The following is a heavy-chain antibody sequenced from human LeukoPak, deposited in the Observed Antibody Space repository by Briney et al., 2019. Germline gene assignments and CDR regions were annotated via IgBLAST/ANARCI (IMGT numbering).Heavy chain of an antibody. J-gene: IGHJ6*02. V-gene: IGHV3-9*01. CDR1: GFTFDDYA. CDR2: ISWNSGSI. Sequence: PGRSLRLSCAASGFTFDDYAMHWVRQAPGKGLEWVSGISWNSGSIGYADSVKGRFTISRDNAENSLYLQMNSLRAEDTALYYCAKADDSDYYYGMDVWGQGTTVTVSS. D-gene: IGHD2-15*01. CDR3: AKADDSDYYYGMDV.